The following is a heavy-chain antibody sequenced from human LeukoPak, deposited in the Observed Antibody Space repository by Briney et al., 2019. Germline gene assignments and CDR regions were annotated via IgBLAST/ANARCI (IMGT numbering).Heavy chain of an antibody. Sequence: PSETLSLTCAVSGGSISSSNWWSWVRQPPGQGLEWIGEIYHSGSTNYNPSLKSRVTISVDKSKNQFSLKLSSVTAADTAVYYCARGSPGYCSGGSCPDTGFDYWGQGTLVTVSS. CDR2: IYHSGST. CDR3: ARGSPGYCSGGSCPDTGFDY. D-gene: IGHD2-15*01. V-gene: IGHV4-4*02. J-gene: IGHJ4*02. CDR1: GGSISSSNW.